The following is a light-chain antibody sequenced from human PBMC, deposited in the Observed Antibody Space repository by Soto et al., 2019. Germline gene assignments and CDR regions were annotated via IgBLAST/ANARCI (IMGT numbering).Light chain of an antibody. J-gene: IGKJ1*01. CDR2: GAS. CDR3: QQYFNWPLTWT. CDR1: QSIRTN. V-gene: IGKV3-15*01. Sequence: EIVLTQSPATLSVSAGGTVTLSCRACQSIRTNVAWYQQISGQAPRLLVYGASTRATGVPARFSGSGSGTEFTLTISSLQSEDSAFYYCQQYFNWPLTWTFGPGSKVQIK.